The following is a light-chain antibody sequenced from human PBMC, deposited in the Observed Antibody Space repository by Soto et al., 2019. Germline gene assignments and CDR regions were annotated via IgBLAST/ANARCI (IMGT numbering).Light chain of an antibody. CDR3: HQYATSPFT. V-gene: IGKV3-20*01. Sequence: IVLTQSPGTVSLSPGERATLSCRASETIGRAYFAWYQHRPGRTPRLVLSGTSNRAAGIPDRFGGSGSGADFPLTISGVDPEDSAVYYCHQYATSPFTFGQGTKLEIK. CDR2: GTS. CDR1: ETIGRAY. J-gene: IGKJ2*01.